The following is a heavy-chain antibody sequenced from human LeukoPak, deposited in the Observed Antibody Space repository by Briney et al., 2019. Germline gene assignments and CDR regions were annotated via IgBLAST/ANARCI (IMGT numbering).Heavy chain of an antibody. J-gene: IGHJ4*02. CDR3: ARATLDN. CDR1: GFSLSRNY. V-gene: IGHV3-53*01. Sequence: GGSLRLSCAASGFSLSRNYIPWVRQAPGKGLEWVSVIYSDGSTKYADSVKARFTISRDNSKNTVYLQMNRLRVEDTALYYCARATLDNWGQGTLVTVSS. CDR2: IYSDGST.